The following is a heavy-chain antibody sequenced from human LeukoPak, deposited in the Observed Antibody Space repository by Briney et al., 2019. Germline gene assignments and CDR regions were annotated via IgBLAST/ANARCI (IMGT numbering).Heavy chain of an antibody. J-gene: IGHJ4*02. CDR2: IYSGGST. CDR1: GFTVGSNY. Sequence: GGSLRLSCAASGFTVGSNYMSWVRQAPGKGLEWVSVIYSGGSTYYADSVKGRFTISRDNSKNTLYLQMNSLRAEDTAVYYCAREAPGDKIDYWGQGTLVTVSS. V-gene: IGHV3-53*01. CDR3: AREAPGDKIDY. D-gene: IGHD5-24*01.